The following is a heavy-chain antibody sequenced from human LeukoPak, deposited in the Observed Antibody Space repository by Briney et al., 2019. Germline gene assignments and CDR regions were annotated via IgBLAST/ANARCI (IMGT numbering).Heavy chain of an antibody. V-gene: IGHV3-21*01. Sequence: GGSLRLSCAASGFTFSSYSMNWVRQAPGKGLEWVSSISSSSSYIYYADSVKGRFTISRDNAKNSLYLQMNSLRAEDMAVYYCAREGGSPNWFDPWGQGTLVTVSS. J-gene: IGHJ5*02. CDR2: ISSSSSYI. D-gene: IGHD2-15*01. CDR1: GFTFSSYS. CDR3: AREGGSPNWFDP.